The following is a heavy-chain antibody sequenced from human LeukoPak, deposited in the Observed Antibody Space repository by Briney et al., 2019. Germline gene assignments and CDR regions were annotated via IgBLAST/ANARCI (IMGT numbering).Heavy chain of an antibody. CDR2: ISSRSSHT. Sequence: GGSLRLSCAASGFTFSDYYMSWIRQAPGKGLEWVSYISSRSSHTNYADSVKGRFTISRDNAKNSLYLQVNSLRAEDTAVYYCARDLGNNNFDYWGQGTLVTVSS. V-gene: IGHV3-11*05. CDR1: GFTFSDYY. J-gene: IGHJ4*02. D-gene: IGHD1/OR15-1a*01. CDR3: ARDLGNNNFDY.